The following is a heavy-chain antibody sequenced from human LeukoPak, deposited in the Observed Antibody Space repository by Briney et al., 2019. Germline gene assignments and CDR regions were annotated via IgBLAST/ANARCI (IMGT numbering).Heavy chain of an antibody. CDR3: ARESNSGYHSGGPTY. Sequence: GGSLRLFCAASGFALSSYGMHWVRQATGKGLEWLAFVRFDGSNQYYVDSVKGRFTITRDTSKNTLFLQMKSLRVEDTAVYSCARESNSGYHSGGPTYCGLGTLVTVSS. CDR2: VRFDGSNQ. J-gene: IGHJ4*02. CDR1: GFALSSYG. D-gene: IGHD5-12*01. V-gene: IGHV3-30*02.